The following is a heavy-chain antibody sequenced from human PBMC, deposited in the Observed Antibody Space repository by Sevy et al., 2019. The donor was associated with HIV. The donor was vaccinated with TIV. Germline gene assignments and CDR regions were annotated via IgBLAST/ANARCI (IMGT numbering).Heavy chain of an antibody. V-gene: IGHV3-30*02. J-gene: IGHJ6*02. Sequence: GGSLRLSFAASEFSLTTSDMHWVRPAPGKGLERAAYVRNDGSNKYYAESVRDRLTISRDSPKNTLYLQMNSLRDEDTAIYYCARGRKTTEEWLEELDYYYGLDVWGQGTTVTVSS. CDR3: ARGRKTTEEWLEELDYYYGLDV. CDR2: VRNDGSNK. CDR1: EFSLTTSD. D-gene: IGHD2-8*01.